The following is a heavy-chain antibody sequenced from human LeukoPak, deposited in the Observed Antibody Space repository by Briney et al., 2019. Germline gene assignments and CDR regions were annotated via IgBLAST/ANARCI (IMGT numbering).Heavy chain of an antibody. CDR2: ISYDGSNK. J-gene: IGHJ6*02. CDR1: RFSFSAYP. D-gene: IGHD6-13*01. V-gene: IGHV3-30*18. CDR3: AKVYSSSWSKSYYYYGMDV. Sequence: PGGSLRLSRAASRFSFSAYPMGWVRQAPGKGLEWVAVISYDGSNKYYADSVKGRFTISRDNSKNTLYLQMNSLRAEDTAVYYCAKVYSSSWSKSYYYYGMDVWGQGTTVTVSS.